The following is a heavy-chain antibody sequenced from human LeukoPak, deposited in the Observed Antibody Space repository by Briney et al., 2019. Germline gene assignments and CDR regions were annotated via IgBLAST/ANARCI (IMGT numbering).Heavy chain of an antibody. CDR3: AKDIPTPDG. CDR2: ISSSGGST. V-gene: IGHV3-23*01. CDR1: GFTFSNYE. D-gene: IGHD2-2*02. Sequence: GGSLRLSCAASGFTFSNYEFNWVRQAPGKGLEWVSGISSSGGSTYYADSVKGRFTLSRDNSKNTLYLQMNSLRAEDTAVYYCAKDIPTPDGWGQGTLVTVSS. J-gene: IGHJ4*02.